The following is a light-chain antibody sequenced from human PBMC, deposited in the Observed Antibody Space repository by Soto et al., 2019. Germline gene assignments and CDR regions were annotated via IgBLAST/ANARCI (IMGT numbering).Light chain of an antibody. CDR1: QSISGW. J-gene: IGKJ2*01. CDR2: EAS. CDR3: QQYNDSFPFT. Sequence: DIQMTQSPSTLSASVGDRVTITCRASQSISGWLAWYQQKPGAAPKLLIYEASTLESGVPSRFSGSRSGTEFTLTVSSLQPDDFATYYCQQYNDSFPFTFGQGTKLEIK. V-gene: IGKV1-5*03.